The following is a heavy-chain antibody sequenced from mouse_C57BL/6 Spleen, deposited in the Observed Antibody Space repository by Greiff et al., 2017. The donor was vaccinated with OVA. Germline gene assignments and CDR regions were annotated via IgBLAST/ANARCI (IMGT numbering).Heavy chain of an antibody. CDR3: VRNYAMDY. Sequence: EVQLVESGGGLVQPTGSLKLSCAASGFCFNTYAMNRVRQAPGKGLEWVARIRSKSNNNATYSADSVKDKFTITREVSLSMLYLQTNNLNTYDTAMYYCVRNYAMDYWGQGTSVTGSS. CDR1: GFCFNTYA. V-gene: IGHV10-1*01. CDR2: IRSKSNNNAT. J-gene: IGHJ4*01.